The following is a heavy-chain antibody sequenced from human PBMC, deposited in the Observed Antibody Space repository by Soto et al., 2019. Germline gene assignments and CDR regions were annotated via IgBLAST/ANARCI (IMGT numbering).Heavy chain of an antibody. D-gene: IGHD4-17*01. V-gene: IGHV4-4*02. CDR3: ARTMTTVVTPDYFDY. Sequence: TLSLTCAVSGGSTSSSNWWSWVRQPPGKGLEWIGEIYHSGSTNYNPSLKSRVTISVDKSKNQFSLKLSSVTAADTAVYYCARTMTTVVTPDYFDYWGQGTLVTVSS. J-gene: IGHJ4*02. CDR2: IYHSGST. CDR1: GGSTSSSNW.